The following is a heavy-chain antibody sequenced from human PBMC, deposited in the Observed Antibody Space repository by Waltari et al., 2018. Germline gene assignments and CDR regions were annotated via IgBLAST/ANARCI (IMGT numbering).Heavy chain of an antibody. Sequence: EVQLVESGGGLVQPGRSLRLSCAASGFTFDDYAMHWVRQAPGKGLEWVSGISWNSGSIGYADSVKGRFTISRDNAKNSLYLQMNSLRAEDTALYYCAKADYYCYFGMGVWGKGTTVTGSS. V-gene: IGHV3-9*01. CDR2: ISWNSGSI. CDR3: AKADYYCYFGMGV. CDR1: GFTFDDYA. J-gene: IGHJ6*04.